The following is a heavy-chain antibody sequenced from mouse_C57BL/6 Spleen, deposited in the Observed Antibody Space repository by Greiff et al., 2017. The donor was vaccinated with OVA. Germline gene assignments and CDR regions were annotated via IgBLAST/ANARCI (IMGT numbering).Heavy chain of an antibody. CDR3: ARSEIYYGSSWAMDY. J-gene: IGHJ4*01. Sequence: VHVKQSGPVLVKPGASVKMSCKASGYTFTDYYMNWVKQSHGKSLEWIGVINPYNGGTSYNQKFKGKATLTVDKSSSTAYMELNSLTSEDSAVYYCARSEIYYGSSWAMDYWGQGTSVTVSS. D-gene: IGHD1-1*01. CDR1: GYTFTDYY. CDR2: INPYNGGT. V-gene: IGHV1-19*01.